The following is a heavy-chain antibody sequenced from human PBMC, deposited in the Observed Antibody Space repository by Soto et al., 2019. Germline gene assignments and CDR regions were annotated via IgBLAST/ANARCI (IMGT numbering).Heavy chain of an antibody. V-gene: IGHV3-23*01. Sequence: EVQLLESGGGLVQPGGSLRLSCAASGFTFSSYAMSWFRQAPGKGLEWVSAISGSGGSTDYAASVKGRFTISRDNCKNTLYLEMTSLRAEDTAVDYCAKANYGPDYWGQGTLVTVSA. J-gene: IGHJ4*02. CDR1: GFTFSSYA. D-gene: IGHD4-17*01. CDR2: ISGSGGST. CDR3: AKANYGPDY.